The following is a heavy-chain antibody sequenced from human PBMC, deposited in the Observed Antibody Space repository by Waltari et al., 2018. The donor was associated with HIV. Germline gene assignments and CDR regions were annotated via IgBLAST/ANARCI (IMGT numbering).Heavy chain of an antibody. D-gene: IGHD2-15*01. CDR1: GYPLSDLS. Sequence: QLIQSTSALKRPGASVTISCQVSGYPLSDLSMQWVRQGRGQRLEWMGGLDPKNGKPVYSQRFWGRVSLAEDTSEDTAVLELNRLTSDDTAVYYCVTLYNESPLYSNFWGQGTLVTV. V-gene: IGHV1-24*01. CDR3: VTLYNESPLYSNF. CDR2: LDPKNGKP. J-gene: IGHJ1*01.